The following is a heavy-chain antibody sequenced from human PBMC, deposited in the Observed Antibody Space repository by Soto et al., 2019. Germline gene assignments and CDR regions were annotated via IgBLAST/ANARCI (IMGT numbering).Heavy chain of an antibody. V-gene: IGHV4-59*01. CDR1: GGSISSYY. CDR3: ARVMAAAGSLFWFDP. D-gene: IGHD6-13*01. J-gene: IGHJ5*02. Sequence: SETLSLTCTVSGGSISSYYWGWIWQPPGKGLEWIGYIYYSGSTNYNPSLKSRVTISVDTSKNQFSLKLSSVTAADTAVYYCARVMAAAGSLFWFDPWGQGTLVTVSS. CDR2: IYYSGST.